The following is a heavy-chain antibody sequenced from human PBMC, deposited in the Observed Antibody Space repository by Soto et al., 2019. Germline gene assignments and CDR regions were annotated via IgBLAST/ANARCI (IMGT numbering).Heavy chain of an antibody. CDR2: IYYSGST. V-gene: IGHV4-61*01. CDR3: ASNVDTAIAYYYYYGMDV. CDR1: GGSVSSGSYY. Sequence: SETLSLTCTVSGGSVSSGSYYWSWIRQPPGKGLEWIGYIYYSGSTNYNPSLKSRVTISVDTSKNQFSLKLSSVTAADTAVYYCASNVDTAIAYYYYYGMDVWGQGTTVTVS. J-gene: IGHJ6*02. D-gene: IGHD5-18*01.